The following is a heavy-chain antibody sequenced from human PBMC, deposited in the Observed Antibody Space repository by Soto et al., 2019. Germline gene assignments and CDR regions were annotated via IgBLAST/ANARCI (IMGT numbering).Heavy chain of an antibody. CDR2: INHSGST. CDR3: ARVALLRYFDWLPDSRLYGMDV. J-gene: IGHJ6*02. V-gene: IGHV4-34*01. CDR1: GGSFSGYY. D-gene: IGHD3-9*01. Sequence: SETLSLTCAVYGGSFSGYYWSWIRQPPGKGLEWIGEINHSGSTNYNPSLKSRVTISVDTSKNQFSLKLSSVTAADTAVYYCARVALLRYFDWLPDSRLYGMDVWGQGTTVTVS.